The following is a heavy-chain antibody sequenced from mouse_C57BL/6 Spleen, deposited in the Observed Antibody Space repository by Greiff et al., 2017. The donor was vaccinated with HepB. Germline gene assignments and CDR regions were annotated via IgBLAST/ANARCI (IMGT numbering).Heavy chain of an antibody. Sequence: EVQLQESGPGLVKPSQSLSLTCSVTGYSITSGYYWNWIRQFPGNKLEWMGYISYDGSNNYNPSLKNRISITRDTSKNQFFLKLNSVTTEETATYYCGGGGSSSSFDYWGQGTTLTVSS. CDR3: GGGGSSSSFDY. V-gene: IGHV3-6*01. D-gene: IGHD1-1*01. J-gene: IGHJ2*01. CDR2: ISYDGSN. CDR1: GYSITSGYY.